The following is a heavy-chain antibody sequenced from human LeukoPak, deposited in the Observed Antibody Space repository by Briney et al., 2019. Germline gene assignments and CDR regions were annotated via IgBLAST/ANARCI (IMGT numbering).Heavy chain of an antibody. CDR2: ISGSGGNT. J-gene: IGHJ4*02. Sequence: AGGSLRLSCAASGFTFSSYAMSWVRQAPGKGLEWVSAISGSGGNTYYADSVKGRFTISRDNSKNTPYLQMNSLRAEDTAAYYCGKAQTACGGDCYSNFDYWGQGTLVSVSS. V-gene: IGHV3-23*01. CDR3: GKAQTACGGDCYSNFDY. D-gene: IGHD2-21*02. CDR1: GFTFSSYA.